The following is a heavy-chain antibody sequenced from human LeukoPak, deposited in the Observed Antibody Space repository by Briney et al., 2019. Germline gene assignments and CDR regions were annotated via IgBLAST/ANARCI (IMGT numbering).Heavy chain of an antibody. CDR3: AGIYYGSGSFDY. V-gene: IGHV3-21*01. J-gene: IGHJ4*02. D-gene: IGHD3-10*01. CDR1: GFTFSSYR. Sequence: GGSLRLSCAASGFTFSSYRMNWVRQAPGEGLEWVSSISSSSSYIYYADSVKGRFTISRDNAKNSLYLQMNSLRAEDTAVYYCAGIYYGSGSFDYSGRGTLVTVSS. CDR2: ISSSSSYI.